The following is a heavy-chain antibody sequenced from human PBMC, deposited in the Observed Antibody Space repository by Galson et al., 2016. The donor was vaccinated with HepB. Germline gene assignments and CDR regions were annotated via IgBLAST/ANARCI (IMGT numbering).Heavy chain of an antibody. CDR2: TYYRSQWYT. CDR3: ARGRWVLDY. J-gene: IGHJ4*02. Sequence: CAISGDSVSSNKAAWNWIRQSPSRGLEWLGRTYYRSQWYTVYAESVKSRMTIIPDTTKNQVSLQLTSVTPEDTAVYYCARGRWVLDYWGQGTLVTVSS. V-gene: IGHV6-1*01. D-gene: IGHD1-26*01. CDR1: GDSVSSNKAA.